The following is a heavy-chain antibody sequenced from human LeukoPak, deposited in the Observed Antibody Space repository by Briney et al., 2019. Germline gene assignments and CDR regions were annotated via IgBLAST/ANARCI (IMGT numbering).Heavy chain of an antibody. CDR2: IIPILGVA. D-gene: IGHD3-10*01. CDR1: GGTFSSYT. Sequence: SVKVSCKASGGTFSSYTISWVRQAPAQGLEWMGRIIPILGVANYAQKFQGRVTITADKSTSTAYMELSSLRSEDTAVYYCSTGGKTYGSGTIDYWGQGTLVTVSS. V-gene: IGHV1-69*02. J-gene: IGHJ4*02. CDR3: STGGKTYGSGTIDY.